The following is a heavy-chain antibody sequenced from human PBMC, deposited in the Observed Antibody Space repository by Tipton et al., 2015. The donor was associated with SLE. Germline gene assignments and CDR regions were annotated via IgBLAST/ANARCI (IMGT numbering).Heavy chain of an antibody. Sequence: TLSLTCTVSGGSISSYYWSWIRQPPGKGLEWIGYIYYSGSTNYNPSLKSRVTMSVDTSKNQFSLKLSSVTAADTAVYYCAREPVAGTDYWGQGTLVTVSS. D-gene: IGHD6-19*01. J-gene: IGHJ4*02. V-gene: IGHV4-59*12. CDR1: GGSISSYY. CDR3: AREPVAGTDY. CDR2: IYYSGST.